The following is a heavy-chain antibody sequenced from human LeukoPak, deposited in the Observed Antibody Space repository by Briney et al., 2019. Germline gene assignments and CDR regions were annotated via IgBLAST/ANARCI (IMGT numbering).Heavy chain of an antibody. CDR3: ARHLRFFPDYYGMDV. J-gene: IGHJ6*02. Sequence: GESLKISCKGSGYSFTSYWIGWVRQMPGKGLEWMGIIYPGDSDTRYSPSFQGQVTISADKSISTAYLQWSGLKASDTAMYYCARHLRFFPDYYGMDVWGQGTTVTVSS. V-gene: IGHV5-51*01. CDR1: GYSFTSYW. CDR2: IYPGDSDT. D-gene: IGHD3-3*01.